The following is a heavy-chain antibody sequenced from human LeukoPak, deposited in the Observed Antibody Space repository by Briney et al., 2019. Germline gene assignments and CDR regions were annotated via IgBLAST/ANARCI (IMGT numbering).Heavy chain of an antibody. J-gene: IGHJ4*02. CDR3: ARSGGNSAPRLLGY. CDR1: GGSISSYY. CDR2: IYYSGST. D-gene: IGHD4-23*01. Sequence: SETLSLTCTVSGGSISSYYWSWIRQPPGKGLEWIGYIYYSGSTNYNPSLKSRVTISVDTSKNQFSLKLSSVTAADMAVYYCARSGGNSAPRLLGYWGQGTLVTVSS. V-gene: IGHV4-59*08.